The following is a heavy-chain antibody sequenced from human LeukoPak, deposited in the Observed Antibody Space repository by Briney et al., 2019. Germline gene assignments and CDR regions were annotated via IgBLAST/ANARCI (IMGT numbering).Heavy chain of an antibody. D-gene: IGHD1-26*01. CDR3: ARHGASGSYLYYLDY. CDR1: GGSISSSSYY. V-gene: IGHV4-39*01. J-gene: IGHJ4*02. CDR2: IYYSGST. Sequence: SETLSLTCTVSGGSISSSSYYWGWIRQPPGKGLEWIGSIYYSGSTYYNPSLKSRVTISVDTSKNQFSLKLSSVTAADTAVYFCARHGASGSYLYYLDYWGQGTLVTVSS.